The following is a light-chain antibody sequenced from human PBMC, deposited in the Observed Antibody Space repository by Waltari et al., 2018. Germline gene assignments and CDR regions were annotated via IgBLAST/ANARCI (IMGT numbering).Light chain of an antibody. CDR3: NSRDSSGNQYV. Sequence: SSELTQDPAVSVALGQTVRITCQGDSLRSYYASWYQQKPGQAPVLFIYGKNNRPSGIPDRFSGSSSGNTASLTITGAQAEDEADYYCNSRDSSGNQYVFGTGTKVTVL. J-gene: IGLJ1*01. V-gene: IGLV3-19*01. CDR2: GKN. CDR1: SLRSYY.